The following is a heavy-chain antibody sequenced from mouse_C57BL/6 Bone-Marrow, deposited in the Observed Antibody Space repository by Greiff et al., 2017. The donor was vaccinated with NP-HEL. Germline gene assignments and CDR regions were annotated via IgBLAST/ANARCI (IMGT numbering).Heavy chain of an antibody. J-gene: IGHJ2*01. D-gene: IGHD1-1*01. CDR3: ARHPYGSSYDFDD. CDR2: ISSGGSYT. V-gene: IGHV5-6*01. Sequence: EVQGVESGGDLVKPGGSLKLSCAASGFTFSSYGMSWVRQTPDKRLEWVATISSGGSYTYYPDSVKGRFTISRDNAKNTLYLQMSSLKSEDTAMYYCARHPYGSSYDFDDWGQGTTLTVSS. CDR1: GFTFSSYG.